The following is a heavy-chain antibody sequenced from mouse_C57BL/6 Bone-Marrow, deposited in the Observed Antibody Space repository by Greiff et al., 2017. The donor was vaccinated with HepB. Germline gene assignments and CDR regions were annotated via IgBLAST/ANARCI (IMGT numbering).Heavy chain of an antibody. CDR3: AHYYGSSLDY. V-gene: IGHV1-81*01. CDR1: GYTFTSYG. D-gene: IGHD1-1*01. J-gene: IGHJ2*01. CDR2: IYPRSGNT. Sequence: VMLVESGAELARPGASVKLSCKASGYTFTSYGISWVKQRTGQGLEWIGEIYPRSGNTYYNEKFKGKATLTADKSSSTAYMELRSLTSEDSAVYFCAHYYGSSLDYWGQGTTLTVSS.